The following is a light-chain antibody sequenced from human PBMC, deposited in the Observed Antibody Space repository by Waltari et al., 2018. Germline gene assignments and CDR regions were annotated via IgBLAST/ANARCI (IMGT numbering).Light chain of an antibody. V-gene: IGKV3-11*01. CDR1: QSVSNY. J-gene: IGKJ4*01. Sequence: DIVLTQSPAILSLSPGERASLSCRASQSVSNYLAWYQQKPGQAPTLLIYDTSKRATGIPARFSGSGFGTDFTLTISNLEPEDFAIYYCQQRRSWPLTFGGGTKVEIK. CDR2: DTS. CDR3: QQRRSWPLT.